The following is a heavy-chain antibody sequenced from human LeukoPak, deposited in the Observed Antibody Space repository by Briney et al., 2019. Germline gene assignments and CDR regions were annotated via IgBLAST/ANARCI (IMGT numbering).Heavy chain of an antibody. Sequence: SETLSLTCAVYGGSFCDYYCSWIRQAPGKGLEWIGEINHSGSTNYNPSLKSRVTISVDTSKNTFSLKVSSVTAADTAVYYCARGGYSYGYVFWGQGNLVTVSS. V-gene: IGHV4-34*01. J-gene: IGHJ4*02. CDR3: ARGGYSYGYVF. CDR1: GGSFCDYY. D-gene: IGHD5-18*01. CDR2: INHSGST.